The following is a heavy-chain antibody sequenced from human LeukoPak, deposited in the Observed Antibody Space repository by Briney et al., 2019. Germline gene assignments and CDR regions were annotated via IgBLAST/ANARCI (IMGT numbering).Heavy chain of an antibody. V-gene: IGHV3-21*01. D-gene: IGHD3-22*01. Sequence: GGSLRLSCAASGFTFSSYSMNWVRQAPGKGLEWVSSISSSSSYIYYADSVKGRFTISRDNAKNSLYLQMNSLRAEDTAVYYCARDRSYDSSGRSPNDYWGQGTLATVSS. CDR2: ISSSSSYI. CDR3: ARDRSYDSSGRSPNDY. J-gene: IGHJ4*02. CDR1: GFTFSSYS.